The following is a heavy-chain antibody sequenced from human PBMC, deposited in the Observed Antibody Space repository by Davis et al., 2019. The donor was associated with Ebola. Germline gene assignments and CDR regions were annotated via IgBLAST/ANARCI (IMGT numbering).Heavy chain of an antibody. Sequence: SETLSLTCTVSGGSISSYYWSWIRQSSGKGLEWIGNNYYSGSTNYNPSLMSRVTMSQDTSKNQFSLKLSSVTAADTAMYYCARYSREYYYGSGSYSNWFDPWGQGTLVTVSS. D-gene: IGHD3-10*01. CDR2: NYYSGST. CDR1: GGSISSYY. V-gene: IGHV4-59*08. J-gene: IGHJ5*02. CDR3: ARYSREYYYGSGSYSNWFDP.